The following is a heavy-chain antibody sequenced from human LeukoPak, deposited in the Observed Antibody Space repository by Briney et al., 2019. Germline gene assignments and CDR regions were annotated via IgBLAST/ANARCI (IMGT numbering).Heavy chain of an antibody. V-gene: IGHV4-34*01. CDR1: GGSFSGYY. CDR2: INHSGST. Sequence: SETLSLTCAMYGGSFSGYYWSWIRQPPGKGLEWIGEINHSGSTNYNPSLKSRVTISVDTSKKQFSLNLSSVTAADTAVYYCAGGDGWLHGPRKNNWFDPWGQGTLVTASS. CDR3: AGGDGWLHGPRKNNWFDP. D-gene: IGHD5-24*01. J-gene: IGHJ5*02.